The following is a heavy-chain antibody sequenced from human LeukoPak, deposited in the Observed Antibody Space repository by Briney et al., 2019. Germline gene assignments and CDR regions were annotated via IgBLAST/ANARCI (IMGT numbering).Heavy chain of an antibody. CDR1: GYTFTGYY. CDR2: INTSTGDT. CDR3: ARDDNYGIFVNVDY. J-gene: IGHJ4*02. V-gene: IGHV1-2*02. D-gene: IGHD4-11*01. Sequence: ASVKVSCKASGYTFTGYYMHWVRQAPGQGLEWMGWINTSTGDTKYTQKFQGRVTLTTDTSTSTAYMELSSLRSDDTAVYYCARDDNYGIFVNVDYWGQGTLVTVSS.